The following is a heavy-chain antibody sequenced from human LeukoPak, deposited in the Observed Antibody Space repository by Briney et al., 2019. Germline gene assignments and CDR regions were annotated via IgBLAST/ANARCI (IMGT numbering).Heavy chain of an antibody. CDR3: ARGIEGAYSYGYNYMDV. J-gene: IGHJ6*03. D-gene: IGHD5-18*01. CDR2: IYHSGST. Sequence: SETLSLTCTVSGYSISSGYYWGWIRQPPGKGLEWIGSIYHSGSTYYNPSLKSRVTISVDTSKNQFSLKLSSVTAADTAVYYCARGIEGAYSYGYNYMDVWGKGTTVTVSS. CDR1: GYSISSGYY. V-gene: IGHV4-38-2*02.